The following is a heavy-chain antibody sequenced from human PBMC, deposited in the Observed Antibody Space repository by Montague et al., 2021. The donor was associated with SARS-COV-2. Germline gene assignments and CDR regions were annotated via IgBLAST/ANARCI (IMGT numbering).Heavy chain of an antibody. J-gene: IGHJ4*02. CDR1: GFTIRNYW. CDR3: ARNEL. V-gene: IGHV3-7*03. Sequence: SLRLSCAASGFTIRNYWMSWVRQAPGKGLEWVAYIHQDGGAKDCVDSVKGRFTISRDNAKNRLYLEMNSLRVEDSAIYYCARNELWGQGTLFTVSS. CDR2: IHQDGGAK.